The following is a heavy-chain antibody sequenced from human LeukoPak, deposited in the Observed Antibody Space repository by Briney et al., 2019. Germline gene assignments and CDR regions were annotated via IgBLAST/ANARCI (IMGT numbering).Heavy chain of an antibody. V-gene: IGHV3-7*01. D-gene: IGHD5-12*01. CDR1: GFTFSTYW. Sequence: GGSLRLSCAASGFTFSTYWMTWVRQAPGKGLEWVANIKQDGSEKYYVDSVKGRFTICRDNAKNSLYLQMNSLRVEDTAVYYCARDQITRWMGAFDIWGQGTMVTVSS. CDR3: ARDQITRWMGAFDI. J-gene: IGHJ3*02. CDR2: IKQDGSEK.